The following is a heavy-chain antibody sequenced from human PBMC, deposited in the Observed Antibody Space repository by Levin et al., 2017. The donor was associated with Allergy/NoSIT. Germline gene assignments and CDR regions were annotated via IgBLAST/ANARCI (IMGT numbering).Heavy chain of an antibody. CDR2: IKKDGSDK. CDR1: GFTFTNYW. Sequence: LSLTCAASGFTFTNYWMNWVRQAPGKGLEWVANIKKDGSDKYYVDSVKGRFTISRDDSKNSVYLQMNSLRAEDTAVYYCARAALDTAMVGDYWGQGTLVTVSS. CDR3: ARAALDTAMVGDY. J-gene: IGHJ4*02. D-gene: IGHD5-18*01. V-gene: IGHV3-7*04.